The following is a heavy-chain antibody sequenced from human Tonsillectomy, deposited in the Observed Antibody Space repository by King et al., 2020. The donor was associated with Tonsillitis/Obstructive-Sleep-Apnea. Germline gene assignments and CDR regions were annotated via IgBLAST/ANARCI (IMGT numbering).Heavy chain of an antibody. CDR2: IYPGDSDT. Sequence: VQLVQSGAEVKKPGASLKISCKGSGYSFTSYWIGWVRQMPGKGLEWMGIIYPGDSDTRYSPSFQGQVTISADKSISTAYLQWSSLKASDTAMYYCASLGDLYCSSTSCYEADAFDIWGQGTMVTVSS. D-gene: IGHD2-2*01. CDR3: ASLGDLYCSSTSCYEADAFDI. J-gene: IGHJ3*02. CDR1: GYSFTSYW. V-gene: IGHV5-51*01.